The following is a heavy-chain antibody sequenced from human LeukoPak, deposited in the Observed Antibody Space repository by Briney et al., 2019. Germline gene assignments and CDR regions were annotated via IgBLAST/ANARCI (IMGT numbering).Heavy chain of an antibody. CDR2: ISSSGSTI. Sequence: PGGSLRLSCAASGFTFSDYYMSWIRQAPGKGLEWVSYISSSGSTIYYADSVKGRFTISRDNAKNSLYLQMNSLRAEDTAIYYCVRETGTIGYYMDVWGKGTTVTVSS. J-gene: IGHJ6*03. V-gene: IGHV3-11*04. D-gene: IGHD2-15*01. CDR1: GFTFSDYY. CDR3: VRETGTIGYYMDV.